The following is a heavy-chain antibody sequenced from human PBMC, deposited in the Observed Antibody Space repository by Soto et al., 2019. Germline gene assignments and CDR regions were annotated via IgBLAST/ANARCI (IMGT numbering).Heavy chain of an antibody. CDR2: IYWDDDK. D-gene: IGHD4-17*01. J-gene: IGHJ5*02. Sequence: QITLKESGPTLVKPTQTLTLTCTFSGFSLSTSGVGVGWIRQPPGKALEWLALIYWDDDKRYSPSLKSRLTIPKDTSKNQVVLTLTHMDPVHTATYYCAHTDYGDSPNWFDPGGQGTLVTASS. CDR3: AHTDYGDSPNWFDP. V-gene: IGHV2-5*02. CDR1: GFSLSTSGVG.